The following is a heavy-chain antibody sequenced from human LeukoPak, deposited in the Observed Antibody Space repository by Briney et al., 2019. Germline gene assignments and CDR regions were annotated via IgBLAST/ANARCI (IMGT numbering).Heavy chain of an antibody. CDR3: AREGAKYCSGSSCYSGWFDP. D-gene: IGHD2-15*01. J-gene: IGHJ5*02. V-gene: IGHV3-74*01. Sequence: PGGSLRLSCAASGFTFSGSWMHWVRHAPGKGLVWVSRINRDGSSTSYADSVKGRFTISRDNAKNTLYLQMNSLRAEDTAVYYCAREGAKYCSGSSCYSGWFDPWGQGTLVTVSS. CDR1: GFTFSGSW. CDR2: INRDGSST.